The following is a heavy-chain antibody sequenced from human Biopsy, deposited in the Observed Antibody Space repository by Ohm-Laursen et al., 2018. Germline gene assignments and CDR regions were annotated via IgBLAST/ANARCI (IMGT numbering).Heavy chain of an antibody. Sequence: SQTLSLTCTVSGGSIRSDYWSWIRQSPRQGLEWIGHISGRGATNYNPSLRGRVTISVDTSKNQFYLKLSSVTAADTAVFFCARLYRLDDYWNDDPPDAFDVWGQGTMVTVSS. CDR3: ARLYRLDDYWNDDPPDAFDV. CDR1: GGSIRSDY. D-gene: IGHD3-3*01. CDR2: ISGRGAT. J-gene: IGHJ3*01. V-gene: IGHV4-59*01.